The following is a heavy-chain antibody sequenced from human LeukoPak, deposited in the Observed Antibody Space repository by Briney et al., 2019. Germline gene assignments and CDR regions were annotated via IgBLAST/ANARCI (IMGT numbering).Heavy chain of an antibody. D-gene: IGHD3-22*01. V-gene: IGHV4-30-4*01. CDR2: TYYSGST. Sequence: SETLSLTCTVSGVSISSGDYYWSWIRQPPGKGLEWIGYTYYSGSTYYNPSLKSRVTISVDTTKNQFSLKLSSVTAADTAVYYCARPYYYDSRIDPWGQGTRVTVSS. CDR3: ARPYYYDSRIDP. CDR1: GVSISSGDYY. J-gene: IGHJ5*02.